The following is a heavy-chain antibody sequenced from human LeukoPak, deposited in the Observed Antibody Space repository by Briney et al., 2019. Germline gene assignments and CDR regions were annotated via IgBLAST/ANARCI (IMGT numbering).Heavy chain of an antibody. D-gene: IGHD6-13*01. CDR3: ARSPPNEYSSSWYYFDN. CDR1: GFTFSSYW. Sequence: GGSLRLSCAASGFTFSSYWMHWVRQAPGKGLVWVSRINSDGSSTSYADSVKGRFTVSRDNSKNTVYLQMNSLRAEDTAVYYCARSPPNEYSSSWYYFDNWGQGTLVTVSS. J-gene: IGHJ4*02. V-gene: IGHV3-74*01. CDR2: INSDGSST.